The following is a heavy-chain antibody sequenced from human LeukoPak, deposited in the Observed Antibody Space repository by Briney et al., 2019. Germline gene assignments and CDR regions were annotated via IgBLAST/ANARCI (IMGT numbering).Heavy chain of an antibody. J-gene: IGHJ4*02. Sequence: ASVKVSCKASGYTFTSYGISWVRQAPGQGLEWMGWMNPNRGNTGYAQKFQGRVTITRNTSISTAYMELSSLRSEDTAVYYCARVKSFFPYDSSGYYLGYWGQGTLVTVSS. CDR3: ARVKSFFPYDSSGYYLGY. CDR1: GYTFTSYG. V-gene: IGHV1-8*03. CDR2: MNPNRGNT. D-gene: IGHD3-22*01.